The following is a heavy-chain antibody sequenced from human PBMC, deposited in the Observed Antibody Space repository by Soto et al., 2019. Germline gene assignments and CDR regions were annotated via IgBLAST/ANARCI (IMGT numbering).Heavy chain of an antibody. J-gene: IGHJ4*02. CDR2: ISYDGSNK. V-gene: IGHV3-30-3*01. Sequence: GGSLRLSCAASGFTFSSYAMHWVRQAPGKGLEWVAVISYDGSNKYYADSVKGRFTISRDNSKNTLYLQMNSLRAEDTAVYYCARGRIQLWLIPAGYWGQGTLVTVSS. CDR3: ARGRIQLWLIPAGY. CDR1: GFTFSSYA. D-gene: IGHD5-18*01.